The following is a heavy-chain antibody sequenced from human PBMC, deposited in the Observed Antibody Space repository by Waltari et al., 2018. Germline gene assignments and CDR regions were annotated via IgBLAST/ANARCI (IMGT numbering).Heavy chain of an antibody. Sequence: EVSLVESGGKVVKPGGSLRLSCATSGFFFNNFGLNWFRQAPGKGLGWLATISMSGNIIYYGRSVEGRFTISRDNAKKSVFLQMNSLRADDTATYYGARSRRGDYYDPSSHWGQGTLVTVSS. CDR2: ISMSGNII. D-gene: IGHD3-16*01. CDR1: GFFFNNFG. V-gene: IGHV3-21*01. CDR3: ARSRRGDYYDPSSH. J-gene: IGHJ4*02.